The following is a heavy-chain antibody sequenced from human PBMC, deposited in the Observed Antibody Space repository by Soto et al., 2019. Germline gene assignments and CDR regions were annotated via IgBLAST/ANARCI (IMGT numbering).Heavy chain of an antibody. J-gene: IGHJ3*02. CDR2: ISGSGGST. D-gene: IGHD3-22*01. Sequence: PGGSLRLSCAASGFTFSSYAMSWVRQAPGKGLEWVSFISGSGGSTYFADFVKGRFTISRDNFKNTLYLQMNSLRAEDTAVYYCAKVRDSSGFDAFDMWGQGTMVTVSS. V-gene: IGHV3-23*01. CDR3: AKVRDSSGFDAFDM. CDR1: GFTFSSYA.